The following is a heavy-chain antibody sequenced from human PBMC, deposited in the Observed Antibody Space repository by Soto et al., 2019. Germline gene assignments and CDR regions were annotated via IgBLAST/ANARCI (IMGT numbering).Heavy chain of an antibody. J-gene: IGHJ4*02. V-gene: IGHV4-59*08. CDR1: GGSISSYY. CDR3: AGNHDS. CDR2: IYYSGRT. Sequence: QAQLQESGPGLVKPSETLSLTCTVSGGSISSYYWSWIRQPPGKGLEWIGYIYYSGRTNYNPSLKSLGSLSVHTSKIRSPLKLSFVTDADMAVYYCAGNHDSWGPGTLVTVSS.